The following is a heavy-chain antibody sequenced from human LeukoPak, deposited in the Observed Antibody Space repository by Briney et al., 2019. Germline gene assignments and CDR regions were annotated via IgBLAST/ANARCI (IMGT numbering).Heavy chain of an antibody. CDR1: GYTFASYG. J-gene: IGHJ4*02. Sequence: ASVKVSCKASGYTFASYGISWVRQATGQGLEWMGWMNPNSGNTGYAQKFQGRVTMTRNTSISTAYMELSSLRSEDTAVYYCASGSRGYDSILDYWGQGTLVTVSS. CDR2: MNPNSGNT. CDR3: ASGSRGYDSILDY. V-gene: IGHV1-8*01. D-gene: IGHD5-12*01.